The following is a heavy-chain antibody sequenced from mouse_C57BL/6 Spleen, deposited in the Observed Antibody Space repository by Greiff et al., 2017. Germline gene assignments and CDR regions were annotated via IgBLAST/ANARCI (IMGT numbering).Heavy chain of an antibody. J-gene: IGHJ1*03. Sequence: EVQLMESGGGLVQPGGSLSLSCAASGFTFTDYYMSWVRQPPGKALEWLGFIRNKANGYTTEYSASVKGRFTISRDNSQSILYLQMNALRAEDSATYYCARYNWDGYFDVWGTGTTVTVSS. V-gene: IGHV7-3*01. CDR3: ARYNWDGYFDV. CDR2: IRNKANGYTT. CDR1: GFTFTDYY. D-gene: IGHD4-1*01.